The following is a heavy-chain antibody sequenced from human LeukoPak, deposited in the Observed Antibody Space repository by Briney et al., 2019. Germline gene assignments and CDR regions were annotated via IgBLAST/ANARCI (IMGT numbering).Heavy chain of an antibody. Sequence: GGSLRLSCAASGFTFSSYSMNWVRQAPGKGLEWVSSISSSSSYIYYADSVKGRFTISRDNAKNTLYLQMNSLRAEDTAVYFCAREGKSSTSMDYWGQGTLVTVSS. J-gene: IGHJ4*02. CDR2: ISSSSSYI. D-gene: IGHD2-2*01. CDR3: AREGKSSTSMDY. CDR1: GFTFSSYS. V-gene: IGHV3-21*01.